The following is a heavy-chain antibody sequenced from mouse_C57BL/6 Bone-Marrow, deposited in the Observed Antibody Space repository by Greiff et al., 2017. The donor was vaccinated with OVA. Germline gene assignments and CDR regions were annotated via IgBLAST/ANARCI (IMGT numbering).Heavy chain of an antibody. J-gene: IGHJ2*01. V-gene: IGHV1-81*01. D-gene: IGHD2-12*01. CDR1: GYTFTSYG. CDR2: IYPRSGTT. Sequence: QVQLQQSGAELARPGASVKLSCKASGYTFTSYGISWVKQRTGQGLEWIGEIYPRSGTTYYNEKFTGKATLTADKSASTAYMGLRSLTSDDSAVYICAREGYYSHYWGQGTTLTVSS. CDR3: AREGYYSHY.